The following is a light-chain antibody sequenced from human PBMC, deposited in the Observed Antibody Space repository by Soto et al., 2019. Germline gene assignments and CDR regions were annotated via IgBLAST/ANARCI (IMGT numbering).Light chain of an antibody. Sequence: EIVLTQSPATLSLSPGERATFSCRASQSIGTQIAWYQQKPGQAPRLLIYDASSRATGIPARFSGSGSGTDFILTISSLEPEDFAVYYCQQRSNWLLTFGGGTKVEIK. CDR2: DAS. CDR3: QQRSNWLLT. V-gene: IGKV3-11*01. CDR1: QSIGTQ. J-gene: IGKJ4*01.